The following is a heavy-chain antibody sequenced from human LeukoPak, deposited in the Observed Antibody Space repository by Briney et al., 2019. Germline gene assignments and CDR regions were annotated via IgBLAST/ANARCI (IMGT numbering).Heavy chain of an antibody. J-gene: IGHJ5*02. CDR1: GASINSSPYY. CDR2: IFTTGPG. Sequence: SQTLSLTCTVSGASINSSPYYWTWIRQPAGNGLEWIGHIFTTGPGSYNPSLRSRVTISRDTSKNEFSLSLNSVTAADTAVYYCAGSWNAERSFDPWGQGTLVTVSS. D-gene: IGHD1-1*01. V-gene: IGHV4-61*09. CDR3: AGSWNAERSFDP.